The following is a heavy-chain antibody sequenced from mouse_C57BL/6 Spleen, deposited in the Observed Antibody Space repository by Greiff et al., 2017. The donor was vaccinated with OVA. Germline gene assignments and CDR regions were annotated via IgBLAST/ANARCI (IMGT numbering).Heavy chain of an antibody. D-gene: IGHD1-1*01. V-gene: IGHV1-9*01. J-gene: IGHJ3*01. CDR3: ANRGNYYYGSSSFAY. CDR1: GYTFTGYW. CDR2: ILPGSGST. Sequence: VQLQQSGAELMKPGASVKLSCKATGYTFTGYWIEWVKQRPGHGLEWIGEILPGSGSTNYNEKFKGKATFTADTSSNTAYMQLSSLTTEDSAIYYCANRGNYYYGSSSFAYWGQGTLVTVSA.